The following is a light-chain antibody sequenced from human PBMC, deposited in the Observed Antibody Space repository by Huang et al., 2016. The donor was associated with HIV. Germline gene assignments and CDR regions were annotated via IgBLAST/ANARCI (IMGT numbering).Light chain of an antibody. Sequence: IIMSQSPESLTVSLVARATLNCRSSQSVYASSTSKDYMAWFQQKPGQPPKLLLFWASSRYVGVPDRFSGSGSWTHFTLTIANLQPEDAAIYYCQHYYSFPQTFGQGTRV. CDR3: QHYYSFPQT. CDR2: WAS. J-gene: IGKJ1*01. V-gene: IGKV4-1*01. CDR1: QSVYASSTSKDY.